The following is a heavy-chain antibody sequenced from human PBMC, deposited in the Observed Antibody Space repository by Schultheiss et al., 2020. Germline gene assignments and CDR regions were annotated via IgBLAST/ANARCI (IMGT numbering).Heavy chain of an antibody. CDR2: INHSGST. Sequence: GSLRLSCAVYGGSFSGYYWSWIRQPPGKGLEWIGEINHSGSTYYNPSLKSRVTISVDTSKNQFSLKLSSVTAADTAVYYCAIYSSSWYKASEYFQHWGQGTLVTVSS. D-gene: IGHD6-13*01. V-gene: IGHV4-34*01. CDR1: GGSFSGYY. J-gene: IGHJ1*01. CDR3: AIYSSSWYKASEYFQH.